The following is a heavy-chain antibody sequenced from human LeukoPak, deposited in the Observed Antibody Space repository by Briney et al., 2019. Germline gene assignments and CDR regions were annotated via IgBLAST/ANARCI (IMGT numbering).Heavy chain of an antibody. CDR3: ARADSSGYDY. Sequence: ASVKVPCKASGYTFTGYYMHWARQAPGQGLEWMGWINPNSGGTNYAQKFQGRVTMTRDTSISTAYMELSRLRSDDTAVYYCARADSSGYDYWAREPWSPSPQ. D-gene: IGHD3-22*01. CDR2: INPNSGGT. V-gene: IGHV1-2*02. CDR1: GYTFTGYY. J-gene: IGHJ4*02.